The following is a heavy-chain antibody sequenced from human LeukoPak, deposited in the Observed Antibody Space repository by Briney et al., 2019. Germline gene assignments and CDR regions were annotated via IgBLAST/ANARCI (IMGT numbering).Heavy chain of an antibody. D-gene: IGHD3-3*01. J-gene: IGHJ4*02. Sequence: SVKVSCKASGGTFSSYAISWVRQAPGQGLEWMGGIIPIFGTANHAQKFQGRVTITADESTSTAYMELSSLRSEDTAVYYCAREVYDFWSGKDFDYWGQGTLVTVSS. CDR1: GGTFSSYA. CDR3: AREVYDFWSGKDFDY. V-gene: IGHV1-69*13. CDR2: IIPIFGTA.